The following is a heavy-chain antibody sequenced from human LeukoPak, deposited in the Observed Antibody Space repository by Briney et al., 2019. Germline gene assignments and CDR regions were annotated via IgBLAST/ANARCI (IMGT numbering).Heavy chain of an antibody. V-gene: IGHV3-23*01. CDR2: ISGSGGST. CDR1: GFTFSSYA. CDR3: AKMTPDLIVVVVAATLSYYFDY. D-gene: IGHD2-15*01. J-gene: IGHJ4*02. Sequence: GGSLRLSCAASGFTFSSYAMSWVRQAPGKGLEWVSAISGSGGSTYYADSVKGRFTISRDNSKNTLYLQMNSLRAEDTAVYYCAKMTPDLIVVVVAATLSYYFDYWGQGTLVTVSS.